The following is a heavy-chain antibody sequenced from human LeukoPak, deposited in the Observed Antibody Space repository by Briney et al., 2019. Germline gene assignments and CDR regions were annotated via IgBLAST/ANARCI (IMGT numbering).Heavy chain of an antibody. V-gene: IGHV1-18*01. J-gene: IGHJ4*02. Sequence: ASVTLSCKASGYTFNKHGISWVRRAPGQGLEWMGWISCYNGDTHYAQKFQGRVTLTTDTSTTTAYMELRSLRSDDTALYYCARDPTNTSGRYAFFDYCGQRTVVAVSS. CDR3: ARDPTNTSGRYAFFDY. CDR1: GYTFNKHG. CDR2: ISCYNGDT. D-gene: IGHD6-19*01.